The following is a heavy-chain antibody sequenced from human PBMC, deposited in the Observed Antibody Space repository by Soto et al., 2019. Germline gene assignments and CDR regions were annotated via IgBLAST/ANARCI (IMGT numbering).Heavy chain of an antibody. D-gene: IGHD3-9*01. CDR3: AREDYDILTGYYNHYYYMDV. J-gene: IGHJ6*03. CDR2: IIPILGIA. CDR1: GGTFSSYT. Sequence: SVKVSCKASGGTFSSYTISWVRQAPGQGLEWMGRIIPILGIANYAQKFQGRVTITADKSTSTAYMELSSLRSEDTAVYYCAREDYDILTGYYNHYYYMDVWGKGTTVTVSS. V-gene: IGHV1-69*04.